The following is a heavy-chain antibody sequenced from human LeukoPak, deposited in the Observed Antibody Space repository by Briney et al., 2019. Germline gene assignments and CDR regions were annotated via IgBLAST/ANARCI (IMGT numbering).Heavy chain of an antibody. J-gene: IGHJ6*03. CDR3: ARVLGYCSSTTCYDYMDV. V-gene: IGHV4-61*02. Sequence: PSQTLSLTCTVSGGSLSSGSYYWSWIRQPAGKGLEWIGRIYTSGSTNYNPSLKSRVTISVDTSKNQFSLKLNSVTAADTAVYYCARVLGYCSSTTCYDYMDVWGKGTTVTVSS. CDR1: GGSLSSGSYY. CDR2: IYTSGST. D-gene: IGHD2-2*01.